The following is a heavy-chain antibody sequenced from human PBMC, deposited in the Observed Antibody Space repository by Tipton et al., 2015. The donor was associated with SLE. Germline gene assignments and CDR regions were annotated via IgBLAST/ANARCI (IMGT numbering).Heavy chain of an antibody. CDR2: IYTSGYT. J-gene: IGHJ4*02. D-gene: IGHD6-13*01. CDR1: GGSTNSGSYY. Sequence: TLSLTCTVSGGSTNSGSYYWSWIRQPAGKGLEWIGRIYTSGYTNYNPSLKSRVTLSVDTSKNQFSLKLSSVTAADTAVYYCARRRGSSWYEDYFDYWGQGTLVTVSS. CDR3: ARRRGSSWYEDYFDY. V-gene: IGHV4-61*02.